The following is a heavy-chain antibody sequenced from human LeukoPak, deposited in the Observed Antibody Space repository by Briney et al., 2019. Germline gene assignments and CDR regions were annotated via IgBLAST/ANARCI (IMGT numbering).Heavy chain of an antibody. V-gene: IGHV1-69*02. CDR1: GDTFSSYT. Sequence: SVKVSCKASGDTFSSYTISWVRQAPGQGLEWMGRIIPFLGIANYAQKFQGRVTITADKSTSTAYMELSSLRSEDTAVYYCARGYCSSTSCYLYWFDPWGQGTLVTVSS. J-gene: IGHJ5*02. CDR3: ARGYCSSTSCYLYWFDP. D-gene: IGHD2-2*01. CDR2: IIPFLGIA.